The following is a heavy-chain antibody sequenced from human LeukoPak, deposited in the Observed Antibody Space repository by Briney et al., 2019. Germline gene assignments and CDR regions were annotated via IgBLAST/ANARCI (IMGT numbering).Heavy chain of an antibody. CDR2: IRYDGSNK. D-gene: IGHD6-13*01. CDR3: ARDRSSSPRGYMDV. V-gene: IGHV3-30*02. CDR1: GFTFSSYG. Sequence: GGSRRLSCAASGFTFSSYGMHWVRQAPGKGLEWVAFIRYDGSNKYYADSVKGRFTISRDNSKNTLYLQMNSLRAEDTAVYYCARDRSSSPRGYMDVWGKGTTVTVSS. J-gene: IGHJ6*03.